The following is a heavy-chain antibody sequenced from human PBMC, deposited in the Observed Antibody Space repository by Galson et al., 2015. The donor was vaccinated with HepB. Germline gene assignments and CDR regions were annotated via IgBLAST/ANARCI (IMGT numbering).Heavy chain of an antibody. V-gene: IGHV4-30-2*01. CDR1: GGSISSGGYS. Sequence: TLSLTCAVSGGSISSGGYSWSWIRQPPGRGLEWIGYIYHSGSTYYNPSLKSRVTISVDRSKNQFSLKLSSVTAADTAVYYCARAYCSSTSCLHNWFDPWGQGTLVTVSS. D-gene: IGHD2-2*01. CDR3: ARAYCSSTSCLHNWFDP. CDR2: IYHSGST. J-gene: IGHJ5*02.